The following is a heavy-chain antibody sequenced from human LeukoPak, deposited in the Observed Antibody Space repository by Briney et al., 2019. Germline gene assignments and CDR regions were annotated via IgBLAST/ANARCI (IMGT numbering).Heavy chain of an antibody. CDR1: GFTFSSYA. J-gene: IGHJ4*02. V-gene: IGHV3-30*04. CDR3: ARDLYYYDSSGYSRALDY. CDR2: ISYDGSNK. D-gene: IGHD3-22*01. Sequence: GGSLRLSCAASGFTFSSYAMHWVRQAPGEGLEWVAVISYDGSNKYYADSVKGRFTISRDNSKNTLYLQMNSLRAEDTAVYYCARDLYYYDSSGYSRALDYWGQGTLVTVSS.